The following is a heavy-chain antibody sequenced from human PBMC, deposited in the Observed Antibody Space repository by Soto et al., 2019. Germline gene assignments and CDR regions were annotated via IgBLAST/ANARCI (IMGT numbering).Heavy chain of an antibody. V-gene: IGHV1-8*01. CDR2: MNPNSGNT. J-gene: IGHJ4*02. Sequence: QVQLVQSGAEVKKPGASVRVSCKASGYTFTSYDINWLRQATGQGLEWMGWMNPNSGNTGYAQKFQGRVTMTRNTSISTAYMELSSLRSEDTAVYYCARGGVLRFLEWLLYPTLGDYWGQGTLVTVSS. CDR3: ARGGVLRFLEWLLYPTLGDY. D-gene: IGHD3-3*01. CDR1: GYTFTSYD.